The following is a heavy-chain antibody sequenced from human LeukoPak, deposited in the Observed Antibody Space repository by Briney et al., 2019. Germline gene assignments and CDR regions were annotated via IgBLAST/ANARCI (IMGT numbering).Heavy chain of an antibody. J-gene: IGHJ5*02. CDR1: GGSISSYY. D-gene: IGHD2-15*01. Sequence: RSSETLSLTCTVSGGSISSYYWSWIRQSPGKGLEWIGYIYYTGSTNYSPSLKSRVTISVDTSKNQFSLKLSSVTAADTAVYYCARGVEYCSGGSCYEGWFDPWGQGTLVTVSS. CDR2: IYYTGST. CDR3: ARGVEYCSGGSCYEGWFDP. V-gene: IGHV4-59*01.